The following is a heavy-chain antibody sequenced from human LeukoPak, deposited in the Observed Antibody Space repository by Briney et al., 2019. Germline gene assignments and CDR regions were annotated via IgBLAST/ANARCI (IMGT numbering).Heavy chain of an antibody. J-gene: IGHJ6*02. CDR3: ARGDVVVPAAMGTSYYYYGMDV. Sequence: ASVKVSCKASGYTFTGYYMHWVRQAPGQGLEWMGWINPNSGGTNYAQKFQGRVTMTRDTSISTAYMELSRLRSDDTAVYYCARGDVVVPAAMGTSYYYYGMDVWGQGTTVTVSS. V-gene: IGHV1-2*02. CDR1: GYTFTGYY. CDR2: INPNSGGT. D-gene: IGHD2-2*01.